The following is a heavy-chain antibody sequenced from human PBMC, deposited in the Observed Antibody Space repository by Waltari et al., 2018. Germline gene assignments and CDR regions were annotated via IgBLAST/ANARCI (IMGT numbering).Heavy chain of an antibody. CDR1: GGYILRGAYY. J-gene: IGHJ4*02. CDR2: IYYSGST. CDR3: ARVRWSTVTTTLDY. V-gene: IGHV4-30-4*08. Sequence: QVQLQESGPGLLKPSQTLSITCTFSGGYILRGAYYCSWICKPPGKGLEWIGYIYYSGSTYYNPSLKSRVTISVDTSKNQFSLKLSSVTAADTAVYYCARVRWSTVTTTLDYWGQGTLVTVSS. D-gene: IGHD4-4*01.